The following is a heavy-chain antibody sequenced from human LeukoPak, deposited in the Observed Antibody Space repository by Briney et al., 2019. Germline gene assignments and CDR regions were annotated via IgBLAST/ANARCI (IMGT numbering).Heavy chain of an antibody. J-gene: IGHJ5*02. CDR1: GGTFSSYA. CDR3: AREGSSLRYCTNGVCSRRNWFDP. Sequence: ASVKVSCKASGGTFSSYAISWVRQAPGQGLEWMGGIIPIFGTANYAQKFQGRVTITTDESTSTAYMELSSLRSEDTAVYYCAREGSSLRYCTNGVCSRRNWFDPWGQGTLVTVSS. CDR2: IIPIFGTA. D-gene: IGHD2-8*01. V-gene: IGHV1-69*05.